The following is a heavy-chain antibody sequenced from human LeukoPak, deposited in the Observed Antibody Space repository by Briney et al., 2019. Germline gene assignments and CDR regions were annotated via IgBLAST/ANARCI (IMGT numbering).Heavy chain of an antibody. CDR1: GFTFDDYA. Sequence: PGRSLRLSCAASGFTFDDYAMQWVRHAPGEGLEWVSGISWNSGSIVYADSVKGRFTISRDNAKNSLYLQMNSLRAEDTALYYCAKDMWRTTATNYFDCWGQGTLVTVSS. D-gene: IGHD4-11*01. V-gene: IGHV3-9*01. CDR2: ISWNSGSI. CDR3: AKDMWRTTATNYFDC. J-gene: IGHJ4*02.